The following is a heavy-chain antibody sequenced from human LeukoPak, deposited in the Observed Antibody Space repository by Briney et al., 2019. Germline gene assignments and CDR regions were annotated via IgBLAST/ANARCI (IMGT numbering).Heavy chain of an antibody. CDR1: GYTFTSYG. V-gene: IGHV1-18*01. CDR3: ARGSAKGGSSWYCGY. D-gene: IGHD6-13*01. CDR2: ISAYNGNT. Sequence: GASVKVSCKASGYTFTSYGISWVRQAPGQGLEWMGWISAYNGNTNYAQKLQGRVTMTTDTSTSTVYMELSSLRSEDTAVYYCARGSAKGGSSWYCGYWGQGTLVTVSS. J-gene: IGHJ4*02.